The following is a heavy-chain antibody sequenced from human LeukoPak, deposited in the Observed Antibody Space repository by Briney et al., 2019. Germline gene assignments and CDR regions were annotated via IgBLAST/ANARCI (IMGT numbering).Heavy chain of an antibody. D-gene: IGHD6-13*01. Sequence: PGGSLRLSCAASGFNFSSYAMSWLRQAPGQGLEWVSAISGSGGSTYYADSVKGRFTISRDNSKNTLYLQMHSLRAEDTAVYYCAKDGDSSSSYRVYYFDYWGQGTLVTVSS. V-gene: IGHV3-23*01. J-gene: IGHJ4*02. CDR2: ISGSGGST. CDR1: GFNFSSYA. CDR3: AKDGDSSSSYRVYYFDY.